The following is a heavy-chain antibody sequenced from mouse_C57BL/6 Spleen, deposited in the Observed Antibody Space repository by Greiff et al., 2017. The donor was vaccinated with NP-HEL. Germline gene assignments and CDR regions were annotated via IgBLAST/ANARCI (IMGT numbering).Heavy chain of an antibody. CDR3: ARYDGYPYYYAMDY. CDR2: IDPSDSET. D-gene: IGHD2-3*01. J-gene: IGHJ4*01. CDR1: GYTFTSYW. Sequence: QVQLQQPGAELVRPGSSVKLSCKASGYTFTSYWMHWVKQRPIQGLEWIGNIDPSDSETHYNQKFKDKATLTVDKSSSTAYMQLSSLTSEDSAVYYCARYDGYPYYYAMDYWGQGTSVTVSS. V-gene: IGHV1-52*01.